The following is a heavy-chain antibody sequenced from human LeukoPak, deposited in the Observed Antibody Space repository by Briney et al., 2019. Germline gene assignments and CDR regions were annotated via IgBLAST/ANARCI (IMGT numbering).Heavy chain of an antibody. V-gene: IGHV1-69*01. J-gene: IGHJ5*02. CDR1: GGTFSSYA. CDR2: IIPIFGTA. D-gene: IGHD3-22*01. Sequence: ASVTVSFKASGGTFSSYAISWVRQAPGQGLEWMGGIIPIFGTANYAQKFQGRVTITADESTSTAYMELSSLRSEDTAVYYCAGIRNYYDSSGYYQFDPWGQGTLVTVSS. CDR3: AGIRNYYDSSGYYQFDP.